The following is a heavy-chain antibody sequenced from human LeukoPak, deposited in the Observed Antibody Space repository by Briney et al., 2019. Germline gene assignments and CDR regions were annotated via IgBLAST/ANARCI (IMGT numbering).Heavy chain of an antibody. V-gene: IGHV4-4*02. CDR1: GGSISSSNW. CDR2: IYHSGST. J-gene: IGHJ4*02. CDR3: ARQRYYYGSSGLSAQYYFDY. Sequence: SETLSLTCAVSGGSISSSNWWSWVRQPPGKGLEWIGEIYHSGSTNYNPSLKSRVTISVDKSKNQFSLKLSSVTAADTAVYYCARQRYYYGSSGLSAQYYFDYWGQGTLVTVSS. D-gene: IGHD3-22*01.